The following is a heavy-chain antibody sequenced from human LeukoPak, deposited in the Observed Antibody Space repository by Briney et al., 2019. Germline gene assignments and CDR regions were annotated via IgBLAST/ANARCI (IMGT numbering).Heavy chain of an antibody. CDR1: GLTFSTYA. CDR3: VRGPRYSGYDYFDY. Sequence: GGSLRLSCAASGLTFSTYAMHWVRQAPGKGLEWVSYISSSLSIIYYADSVKGRFTISRDNAKNSLYLQMSSLRREDTAVYFCVRGPRYSGYDYFDYWGQGTLVTVSS. CDR2: ISSSLSII. V-gene: IGHV3-48*01. J-gene: IGHJ4*02. D-gene: IGHD5-12*01.